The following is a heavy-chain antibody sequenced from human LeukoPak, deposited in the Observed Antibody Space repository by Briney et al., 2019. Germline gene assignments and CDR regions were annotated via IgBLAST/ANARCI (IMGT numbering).Heavy chain of an antibody. CDR2: ICGSGGST. J-gene: IGHJ4*02. Sequence: GGSLRLSCAASGFTFSSYAMSWVRQAPGKGLEWVSAICGSGGSTYYADSVKGRFTISRDNSKNTLYLQMNSLRAEDTAVYYCANSAVESWSYPRTKYYFDYWGQGTLVTVSS. D-gene: IGHD1-26*01. CDR1: GFTFSSYA. CDR3: ANSAVESWSYPRTKYYFDY. V-gene: IGHV3-23*01.